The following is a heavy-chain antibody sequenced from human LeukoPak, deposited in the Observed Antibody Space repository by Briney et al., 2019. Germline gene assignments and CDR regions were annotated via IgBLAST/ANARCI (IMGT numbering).Heavy chain of an antibody. J-gene: IGHJ6*03. Sequence: GGSLRLSCAASGFAFSTYTMNWVRQAPGKGLEWVSAVGGSGGGSRYADSVKGRFTVSRDNSKNTLFLQMSSLRDDDTAVYYCAKGARLNYYYLDVWGKGTTVTVSS. CDR1: GFAFSTYT. V-gene: IGHV3-23*01. CDR2: VGGSGGGS. CDR3: AKGARLNYYYLDV.